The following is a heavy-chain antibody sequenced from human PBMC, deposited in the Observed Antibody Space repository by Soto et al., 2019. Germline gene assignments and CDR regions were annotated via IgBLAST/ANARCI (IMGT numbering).Heavy chain of an antibody. V-gene: IGHV4-34*01. Sequence: QVQPQQWGAGLLKPSETLSLTCAVDAGSFRGYYWSWIRQAPGKGLVWIGEIIHSGNTDYNPSLKSRVRISVDTSRNQFSLNLTSVTAADTAVYYCARGLNFDLWGRGTLVTVSP. CDR3: ARGLNFDL. J-gene: IGHJ2*01. CDR2: IIHSGNT. CDR1: AGSFRGYY.